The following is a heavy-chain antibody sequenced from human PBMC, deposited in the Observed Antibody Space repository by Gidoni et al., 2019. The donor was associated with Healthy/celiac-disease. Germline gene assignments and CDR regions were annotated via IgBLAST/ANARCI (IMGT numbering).Heavy chain of an antibody. CDR3: ARVMITFGGSGAFDI. J-gene: IGHJ3*02. CDR1: GGSISSYY. D-gene: IGHD3-16*01. V-gene: IGHV4-59*01. Sequence: QVQLQESGPGLVKPSETLSLTCTVPGGSISSYYWSWIRQPPGKGLEWIGYIYYSGSTNYNPSLKSRVTISVDTSKNQFSLKLSSVTAADTAVYYCARVMITFGGSGAFDIWGQGTMVTVSS. CDR2: IYYSGST.